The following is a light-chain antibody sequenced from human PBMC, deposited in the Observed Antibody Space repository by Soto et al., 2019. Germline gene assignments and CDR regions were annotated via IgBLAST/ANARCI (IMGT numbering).Light chain of an antibody. J-gene: IGLJ2*01. CDR1: SSDVGAYNY. V-gene: IGLV2-14*01. Sequence: QSALTQPASVSGSPRQSITISCTGTSSDVGAYNYVSWYQHHPGKAPKLIIYEVVNRPSGISNRFSGSKSGNTASLAISGLQAEDEADYYCSSYTDSNTVLFGGGTKLTVL. CDR3: SSYTDSNTVL. CDR2: EVV.